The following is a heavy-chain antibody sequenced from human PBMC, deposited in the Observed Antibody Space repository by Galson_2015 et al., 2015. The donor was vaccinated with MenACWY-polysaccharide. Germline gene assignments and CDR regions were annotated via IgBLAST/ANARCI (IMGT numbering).Heavy chain of an antibody. D-gene: IGHD2-21*01. CDR3: AMQCGGTCSQDC. J-gene: IGHJ1*01. Sequence: SYSDSVQGRFTISRDNSEKMLFLQLNSLRNEDTAVYYCAMQCGGTCSQDCWGQGTLVTVSS. V-gene: IGHV3-30*02.